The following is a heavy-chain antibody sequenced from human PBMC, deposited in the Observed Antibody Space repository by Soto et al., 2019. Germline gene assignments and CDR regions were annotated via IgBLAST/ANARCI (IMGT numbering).Heavy chain of an antibody. CDR3: AKVGGSDSRSVSQGQYYFDY. D-gene: IGHD3-3*01. CDR2: ISYDGLNK. CDR1: GFTFRDYG. J-gene: IGHJ4*02. V-gene: IGHV3-30*18. Sequence: QVQLVESGGGVVQPGRSLRLSCAASGFTFRDYGMNWVRQAPGRGLEWVAVISYDGLNKFYSDSVKGRFAISRDNSKNTVYLQMNSLRTEDTAVYYCAKVGGSDSRSVSQGQYYFDYWGQGTLVTVSP.